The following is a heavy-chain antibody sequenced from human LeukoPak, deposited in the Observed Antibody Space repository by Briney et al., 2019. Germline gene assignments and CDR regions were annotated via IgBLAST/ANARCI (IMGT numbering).Heavy chain of an antibody. J-gene: IGHJ5*02. D-gene: IGHD3-22*01. V-gene: IGHV4-30-4*01. CDR2: MYYSGST. CDR3: ARTYYYDSKIDP. Sequence: TLSLTCTVSGGSISSGDYYWSWIRQPPGKGLEWIAYMYYSGSTYYNPSLNSRVTMSADTSKNQLSLKLSSVTAADTAVYYCARTYYYDSKIDPWGQGILVTVSS. CDR1: GGSISSGDYY.